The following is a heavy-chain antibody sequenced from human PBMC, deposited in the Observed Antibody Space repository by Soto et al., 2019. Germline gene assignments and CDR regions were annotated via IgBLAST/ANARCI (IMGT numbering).Heavy chain of an antibody. J-gene: IGHJ4*02. CDR2: IYYSGST. CDR3: AREYCDQYDY. D-gene: IGHD4-17*01. Sequence: SETLSLTCTVSGGSISSYYWSWIRQPPGKGLEWIGYIYYSGSTNYNPSLKSRVTISVDTSKNQFSLKLSSVTAADTAVYYCAREYCDQYDYWGQGTLVTVSS. V-gene: IGHV4-59*01. CDR1: GGSISSYY.